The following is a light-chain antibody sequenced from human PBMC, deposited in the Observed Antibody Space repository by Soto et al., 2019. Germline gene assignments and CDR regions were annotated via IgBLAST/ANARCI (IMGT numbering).Light chain of an antibody. CDR1: GSNIGNNY. J-gene: IGLJ7*01. CDR2: DNN. Sequence: QSVLTQPPSVSAAPEQKVTIPCSGSGSNIGNNYVSWYQQLPGTAPKLLIYDNNKRPSGIPDRFSGSKSGTSATLGITGLQTGDEADYYCGTWDSSLSAAVFGGGTQLTVL. V-gene: IGLV1-51*01. CDR3: GTWDSSLSAAV.